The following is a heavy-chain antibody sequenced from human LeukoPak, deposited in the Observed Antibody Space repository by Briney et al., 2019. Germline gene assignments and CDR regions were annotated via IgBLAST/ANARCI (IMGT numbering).Heavy chain of an antibody. J-gene: IGHJ3*02. V-gene: IGHV3-21*01. CDR3: TRRGATRVAFDI. CDR2: VSSSSSYI. CDR1: GFTFSSHS. Sequence: GGSLRLSCAASGFTFSSHSMNWVRQTPGKGLEWVSSVSSSSSYIYYADSMKGRFTISRDNAKNSLYLQMNSLRAEDTAVYYCTRRGATRVAFDIWGQGTMVTVSS. D-gene: IGHD1-26*01.